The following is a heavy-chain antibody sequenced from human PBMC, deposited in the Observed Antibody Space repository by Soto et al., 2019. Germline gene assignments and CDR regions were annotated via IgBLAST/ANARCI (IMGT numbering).Heavy chain of an antibody. Sequence: GESLKISCKGSGYRFINFWIGWVRQVPGKGLEWMGIVYAGDSDTKYSPSFQGQVTISVDKSINTAYLQWSSLEASDSAFYYCARSPRSSPYFDYWGQGALVAVSS. CDR1: GYRFINFW. CDR3: ARSPRSSPYFDY. D-gene: IGHD6-13*01. CDR2: VYAGDSDT. J-gene: IGHJ4*02. V-gene: IGHV5-51*01.